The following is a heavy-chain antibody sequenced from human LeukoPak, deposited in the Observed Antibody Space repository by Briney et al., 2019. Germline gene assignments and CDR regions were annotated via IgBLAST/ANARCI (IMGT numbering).Heavy chain of an antibody. CDR2: IYYSGST. D-gene: IGHD6-19*01. Sequence: PSETLSLTCTVSGGSISSSSYYWGWIRQPPGKGLEWIGYIYYSGSTNYNPSLKSRVTISVDTSKNQFSLKLSSVTAADTAVYYCATRITVAGSFYFDYWGQGTLVTVSS. CDR3: ATRITVAGSFYFDY. V-gene: IGHV4-39*07. CDR1: GGSISSSSYY. J-gene: IGHJ4*02.